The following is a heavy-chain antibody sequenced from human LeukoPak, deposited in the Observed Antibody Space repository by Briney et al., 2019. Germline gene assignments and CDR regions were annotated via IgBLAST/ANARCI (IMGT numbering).Heavy chain of an antibody. D-gene: IGHD3-9*01. V-gene: IGHV3-7*01. CDR1: GFTFSSYW. J-gene: IGHJ4*02. CDR3: ARVEDYDILTGFDY. CDR2: IKQDGREK. Sequence: GGSLRLSCAASGFTFSSYWMSWVRQAPEKGLEWVANIKQDGREKYYVDSVKGRFTISRDNAKNSLYLQMNSLRAEDTAVYYCARVEDYDILTGFDYWGQGTLVTVSS.